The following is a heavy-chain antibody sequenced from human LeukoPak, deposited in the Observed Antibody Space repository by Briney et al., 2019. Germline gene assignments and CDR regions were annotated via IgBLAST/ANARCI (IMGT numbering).Heavy chain of an antibody. CDR1: GFTFSSYG. D-gene: IGHD5-24*01. CDR3: AKRGEFTINVCYYFDY. CDR2: TSYDGSNK. J-gene: IGHJ4*02. Sequence: GRSLRLSCAASGFTFSSYGINWVRQAPGKGLEWVAATSYDGSNKHYADSVKGRFIISRDNSKNTVYLQMDSLRAEDTAVYYCAKRGEFTINVCYYFDYWGQGTLVTVSS. V-gene: IGHV3-30*18.